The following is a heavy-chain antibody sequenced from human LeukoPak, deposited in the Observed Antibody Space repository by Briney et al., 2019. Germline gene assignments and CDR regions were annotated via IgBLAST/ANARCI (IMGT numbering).Heavy chain of an antibody. CDR1: GLTFSSYS. CDR2: ISSSSSTI. D-gene: IGHD3-3*01. J-gene: IGHJ4*02. Sequence: GGSLRLSCAASGLTFSSYSMNWVRQAPGKGLEWVSYISSSSSTIYYADSVKGRFTISRDNAKNSLYLQMNSLRAEDTAVYYCAREGSGFSYYDFWSGYYPFDYWGQGTLVTVSS. V-gene: IGHV3-48*01. CDR3: AREGSGFSYYDFWSGYYPFDY.